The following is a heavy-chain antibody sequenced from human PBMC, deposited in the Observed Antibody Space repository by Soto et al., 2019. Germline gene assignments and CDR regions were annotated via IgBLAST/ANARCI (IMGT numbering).Heavy chain of an antibody. CDR2: MNPNSGNT. J-gene: IGHJ6*02. CDR3: AREKSNGMDV. V-gene: IGHV1-8*01. Sequence: QVQLVQSRAEVKKPGASVKVSCKASGSTFTGYDINWVRQATGQGLEWMGWMNPNSGNTAYAQKFQGRVTMTRNTSISTAYMELSSLRSDDTAVYYCAREKSNGMDVWGQGTTVTVSS. CDR1: GSTFTGYD.